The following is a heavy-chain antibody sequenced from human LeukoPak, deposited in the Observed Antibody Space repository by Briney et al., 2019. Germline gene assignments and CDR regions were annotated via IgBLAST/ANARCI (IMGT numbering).Heavy chain of an antibody. D-gene: IGHD6-19*01. CDR2: IYYSGST. CDR3: AKGTIAVAGRGCAFDI. CDR1: GGSISSYY. Sequence: PSETLSLTCTVSGGSISSYYWSWIRQPPGKGLEWIGYIYYSGSTNYNPSLKSRVTISVDTSKNQFSLKLSSVTAADTAVYYCAKGTIAVAGRGCAFDIWGQGTMVTVSS. J-gene: IGHJ3*02. V-gene: IGHV4-59*01.